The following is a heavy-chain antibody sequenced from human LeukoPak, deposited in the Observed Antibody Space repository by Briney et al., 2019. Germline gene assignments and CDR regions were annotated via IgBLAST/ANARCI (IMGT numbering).Heavy chain of an antibody. CDR3: APEGGSSYDY. Sequence: GRSLRLSCAASGFTFSTYWMHWVRQVPGKGLVWVSRINSDGSTADYADAVKGRFTISRDNAKNTLYLEMNSLRAEDTALYYCAPEGGSSYDYWGQGTLVTVSS. CDR2: INSDGSTA. D-gene: IGHD5-18*01. CDR1: GFTFSTYW. V-gene: IGHV3-74*01. J-gene: IGHJ4*02.